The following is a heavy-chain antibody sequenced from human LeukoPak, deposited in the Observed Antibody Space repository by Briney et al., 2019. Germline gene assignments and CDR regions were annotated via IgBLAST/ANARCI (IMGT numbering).Heavy chain of an antibody. V-gene: IGHV1-69-2*01. J-gene: IGHJ3*02. CDR3: ASPAMAYSALHLDAFDI. CDR1: GYTFTDYY. CDR2: VYPEDGET. D-gene: IGHD5-18*01. Sequence: ASVKVSCKVSGYTFTDYYTHWVQQAPGKGLEWMGLVYPEDGETIYAEKFQGRVTITADTSTDTAYMELSSLRSEDTAVYYCASPAMAYSALHLDAFDIWGQGTMVTVSS.